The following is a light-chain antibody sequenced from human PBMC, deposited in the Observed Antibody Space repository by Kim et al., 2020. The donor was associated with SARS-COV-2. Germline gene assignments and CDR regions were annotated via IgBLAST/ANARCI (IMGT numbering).Light chain of an antibody. CDR2: DTS. Sequence: EIVLTQSPGTLSLSPGKRATLSCRASQSVSSNYLSWYQQKPGPPPRLLIYDTSTRATGIPDRFSGSGSGTDYTLTISRLEPEDFVVYYCQQYGSSPLTFGGGTKVDIK. CDR1: QSVSSNY. V-gene: IGKV3-20*01. CDR3: QQYGSSPLT. J-gene: IGKJ4*01.